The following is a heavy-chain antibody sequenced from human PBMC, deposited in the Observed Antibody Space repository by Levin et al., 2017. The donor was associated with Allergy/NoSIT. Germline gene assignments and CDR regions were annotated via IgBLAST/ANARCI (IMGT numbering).Heavy chain of an antibody. CDR2: IRNKAHGGTT. D-gene: IGHD3-16*02. J-gene: IGHJ4*02. Sequence: GGSLRLSCTGSGFTFGDYAMSWVRQAPGKGLEWVGFIRNKAHGGTTEYAASVKGRLTISRDDSKSIAYLQMNSLKTEDTAVYFCAREGPPNYDYNWGSYRDGYFDYWGQGTLVTVSS. V-gene: IGHV3-49*04. CDR3: AREGPPNYDYNWGSYRDGYFDY. CDR1: GFTFGDYA.